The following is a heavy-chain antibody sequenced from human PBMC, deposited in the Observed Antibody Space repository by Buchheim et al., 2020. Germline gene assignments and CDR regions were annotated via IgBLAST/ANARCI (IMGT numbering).Heavy chain of an antibody. J-gene: IGHJ4*02. V-gene: IGHV3-74*01. CDR1: GFTFSSYW. D-gene: IGHD2-2*01. CDR3: ARAFEYQLPS. Sequence: EVQLVESGGGLVQPGGSLRLSCAGSGFTFSSYWMHWVRQAPGKGLVWVSRINNDGSSTNYADSVKGRFTISRANAKNTVYLQMNSLRAEDMAVYYCARAFEYQLPSWGQGTL. CDR2: INNDGSST.